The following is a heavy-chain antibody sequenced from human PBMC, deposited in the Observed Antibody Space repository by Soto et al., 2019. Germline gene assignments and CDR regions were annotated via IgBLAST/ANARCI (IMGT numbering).Heavy chain of an antibody. V-gene: IGHV3-30-3*01. CDR2: ISYDGSNK. D-gene: IGHD3-22*01. Sequence: QVPLEESGGGVVQPGRSLRLSCAASGFTFSSYAMHWVRQAPGKGLEWVAVISYDGSNKYYADSVKGRFTISRDNSKNTLYLQMNSLRAEDTAVYYCACDYEVPHYGIDVWGQGTTVTVSS. J-gene: IGHJ6*02. CDR3: ACDYEVPHYGIDV. CDR1: GFTFSSYA.